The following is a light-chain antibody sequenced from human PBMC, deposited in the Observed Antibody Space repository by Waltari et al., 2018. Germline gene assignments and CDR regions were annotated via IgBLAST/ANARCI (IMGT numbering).Light chain of an antibody. V-gene: IGLV3-21*02. CDR2: DDH. Sequence: SYVLTQPPSVAVAPGQTATFTCGGDNIGSKRVQWFQQKSGQAPLLVVYDDHDRPSAIPERFSGSNSGNTATLTIDRVEAGDEADYYCQLWDSNSDHWVFGGGTKLTVL. CDR1: NIGSKR. CDR3: QLWDSNSDHWV. J-gene: IGLJ3*02.